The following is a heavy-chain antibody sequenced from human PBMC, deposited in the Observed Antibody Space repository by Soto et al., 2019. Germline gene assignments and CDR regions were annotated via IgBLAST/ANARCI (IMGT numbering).Heavy chain of an antibody. Sequence: QVQLRESGPGLVKPSETLSLTCTVSGGSISGYDWSWIRQPPGKGLEWIGNIYYSGITNYNPSLKSRVTVLIDTSKNQFSLRLTSVTAADTAVYYCTRQRYSNNWYVDYWGQGTLVTVSP. V-gene: IGHV4-59*08. J-gene: IGHJ4*02. D-gene: IGHD6-13*01. CDR2: IYYSGIT. CDR1: GGSISGYD. CDR3: TRQRYSNNWYVDY.